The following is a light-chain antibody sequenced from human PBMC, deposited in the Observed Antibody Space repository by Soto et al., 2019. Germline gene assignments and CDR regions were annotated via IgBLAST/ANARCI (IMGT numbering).Light chain of an antibody. Sequence: DIQMTQSPSSLSASVGDTVTITCRASQTISGWLAWYQQRPGKAPNLLIFDASTLASGVPSRFRGSGSGTTFTLTISSLQSDDFTTYYCLQYNGYYRTFGQGTKVDI. J-gene: IGKJ1*01. CDR3: LQYNGYYRT. CDR2: DAS. CDR1: QTISGW. V-gene: IGKV1-5*01.